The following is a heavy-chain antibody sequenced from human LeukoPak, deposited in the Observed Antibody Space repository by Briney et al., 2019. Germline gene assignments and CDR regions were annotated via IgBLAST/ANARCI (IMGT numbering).Heavy chain of an antibody. V-gene: IGHV3-48*04. CDR1: GFTFSSYS. D-gene: IGHD3-22*01. J-gene: IGHJ5*02. CDR2: ISSSGSTI. Sequence: PGGSLRLSCAASGFTFSSYSMNWVRQAPGKGLEWVSYISSSGSTIYYADSVKGRFTISRDNAKNSLYLQMNSLRAEDTAVYYCARAHHYYDDLNWFDPWGQGTLVTVSS. CDR3: ARAHHYYDDLNWFDP.